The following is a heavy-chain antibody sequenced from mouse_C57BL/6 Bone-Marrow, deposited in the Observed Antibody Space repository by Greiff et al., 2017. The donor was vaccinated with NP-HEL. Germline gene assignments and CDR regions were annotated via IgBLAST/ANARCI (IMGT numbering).Heavy chain of an antibody. CDR2: IYPSDSET. V-gene: IGHV1-61*01. Sequence: QVQLQQPGAELVRPGSSVKLSCKASGYTFTSYWMDWVKQRPGQGLEWIGNIYPSDSETHYNQKFKDKATLTVDKSSSTAYMQLSSLTSEDSAVYYCARWGTDYFWYFDVWGTGTTVTVSS. D-gene: IGHD1-1*01. J-gene: IGHJ1*03. CDR1: GYTFTSYW. CDR3: ARWGTDYFWYFDV.